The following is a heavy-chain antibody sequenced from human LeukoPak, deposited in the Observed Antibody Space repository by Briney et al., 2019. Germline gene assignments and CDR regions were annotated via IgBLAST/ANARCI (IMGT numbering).Heavy chain of an antibody. CDR2: ISGGGTTK. J-gene: IGHJ5*02. V-gene: IGHV3-48*04. D-gene: IGHD3-3*01. CDR3: ARVASPFGVVISNWFDP. CDR1: GFTFGDYS. Sequence: GGSLRLSCAASGFTFGDYSMHWVRQAPGKGLEWISYISGGGTTKYYADSMKGRFTISRDNARFVMYLQMNSLRAEDTAVYYCARVASPFGVVISNWFDPWGQGTLVTVPS.